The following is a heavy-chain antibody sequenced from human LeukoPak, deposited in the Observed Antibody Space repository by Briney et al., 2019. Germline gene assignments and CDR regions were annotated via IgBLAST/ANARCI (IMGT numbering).Heavy chain of an antibody. CDR1: GFTFRTYA. J-gene: IGHJ5*02. V-gene: IGHV3-23*01. CDR3: TKNQLLDDTGSWYAS. D-gene: IGHD6-13*01. CDR2: ISDGGERM. Sequence: QPGGSLRLSCGASGFTFRTYAMSWVRQARGKGLEWVSGISDGGERMLYAESVKRRFTVSRDNSKDTLYLRMTSLRAKDTAIYYCTKNQLLDDTGSWYASWGQRTLGTVSS.